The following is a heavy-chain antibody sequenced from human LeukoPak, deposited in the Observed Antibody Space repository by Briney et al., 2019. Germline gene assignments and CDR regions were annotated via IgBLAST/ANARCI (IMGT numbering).Heavy chain of an antibody. D-gene: IGHD6-19*01. V-gene: IGHV4-4*02. CDR2: IYHSGST. CDR3: ARDPPIRPGIAVAGREGDY. J-gene: IGHJ4*02. CDR1: GGSISSSNW. Sequence: SETLSLTCAVSGGSISSSNWWSWVRQPPGKGLEWIGEIYHSGSTNYNPSLKSRVTISVDKSKNQFSLKLSSVAAADTAVYYCARDPPIRPGIAVAGREGDYWGQGTLVTVSS.